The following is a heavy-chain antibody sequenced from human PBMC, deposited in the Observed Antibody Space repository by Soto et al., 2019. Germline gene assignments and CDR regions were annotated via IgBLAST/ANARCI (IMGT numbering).Heavy chain of an antibody. CDR3: ARHRARNWFDP. J-gene: IGHJ5*02. V-gene: IGHV4-39*01. Sequence: SETLSLTCIVSGGSISSSSYYWGWIRQPPGKGLEWIGSIYYSGSTYYNPSLKSRVTISVDTSKNQFSLKLSSVTAADTAVFHCARHRARNWFDPWGQGTLVTVSS. CDR2: IYYSGST. D-gene: IGHD6-6*01. CDR1: GGSISSSSYY.